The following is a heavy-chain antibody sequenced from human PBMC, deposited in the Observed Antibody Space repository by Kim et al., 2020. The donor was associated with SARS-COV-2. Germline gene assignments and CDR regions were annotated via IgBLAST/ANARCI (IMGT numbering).Heavy chain of an antibody. Sequence: GTANYAQKFQGRVTINADESTSTAYMELSSLRSEDTAVYYCARGGYGMDVWGQGTTVTVSS. CDR2: GTA. CDR3: ARGGYGMDV. D-gene: IGHD3-16*01. J-gene: IGHJ6*02. V-gene: IGHV1-69*01.